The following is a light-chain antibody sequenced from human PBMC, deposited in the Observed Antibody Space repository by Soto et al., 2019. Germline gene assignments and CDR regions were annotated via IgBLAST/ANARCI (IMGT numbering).Light chain of an antibody. CDR1: QGINNF. Sequence: DIQMTQSPSSLCASVGDTVTITCRASQGINNFLAWFQQKPGQAPRSLIYAASSLQSGVPSRFSGSGSETELTLTIRSLQSEDLGTYYCQQYDSYPATFGGGTKVEIK. CDR3: QQYDSYPAT. V-gene: IGKV1-16*01. CDR2: AAS. J-gene: IGKJ4*01.